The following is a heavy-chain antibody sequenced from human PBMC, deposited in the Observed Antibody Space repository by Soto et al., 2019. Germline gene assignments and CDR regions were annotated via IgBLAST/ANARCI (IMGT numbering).Heavy chain of an antibody. Sequence: SETLSLTCTVSGGSISSYYWSWIRQPPGKGLEWIGYIYYSGSTNYNPSLKSRVTISVDTSKNQFSLKLSSVTAADTAVYYCARQGYCSGGSRYYFDYWGQGTLVTVSS. CDR2: IYYSGST. CDR1: GGSISSYY. CDR3: ARQGYCSGGSRYYFDY. V-gene: IGHV4-59*08. J-gene: IGHJ4*02. D-gene: IGHD2-15*01.